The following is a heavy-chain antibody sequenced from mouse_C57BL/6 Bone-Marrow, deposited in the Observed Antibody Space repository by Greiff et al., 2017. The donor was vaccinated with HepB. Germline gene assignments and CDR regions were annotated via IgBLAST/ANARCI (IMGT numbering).Heavy chain of an antibody. Sequence: QVQLQQPGAELVKPGASVKLSCKASGYTFTSYWMHWVKQRPGQGLEWIGMIHPNSGSTNYNEKFKSKATLTVDKSSSTAYMQLSSLTAEDAAVYYCARERWYFDYWGQGTTLTVSS. CDR1: GYTFTSYW. CDR2: IHPNSGST. CDR3: ARERWYFDY. V-gene: IGHV1-64*01. D-gene: IGHD1-1*02. J-gene: IGHJ2*01.